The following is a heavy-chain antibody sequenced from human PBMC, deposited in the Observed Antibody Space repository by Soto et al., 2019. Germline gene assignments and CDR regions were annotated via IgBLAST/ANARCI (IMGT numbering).Heavy chain of an antibody. CDR2: IYYSGST. CDR1: GGSISSGGYY. Sequence: KASETLSLTCAVSGGSISSGGYYWSWIRHHPGKGLEWIGYIYYSGSTYYNPSLKSRVTISVDTSKNQFSLKLSSVTAADTAVYYCARDQRGYCSGGSCYLAGYYYGMDVWGQGTTVTVSS. CDR3: ARDQRGYCSGGSCYLAGYYYGMDV. D-gene: IGHD2-15*01. J-gene: IGHJ6*02. V-gene: IGHV4-31*02.